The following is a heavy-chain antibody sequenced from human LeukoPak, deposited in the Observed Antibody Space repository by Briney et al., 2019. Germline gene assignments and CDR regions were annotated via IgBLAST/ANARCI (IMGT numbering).Heavy chain of an antibody. CDR1: GGTFSSYA. Sequence: ASVKVSCKASGGTFSSYAISWVRQAPGQGLEWMGGIIPIFGTANYAQKFQGRVTITTDESTSTAYMELSSLRSEDTAVYYCACEYSSSWLAPHWGQGTLVTVSS. V-gene: IGHV1-69*05. J-gene: IGHJ4*02. CDR3: ACEYSSSWLAPH. CDR2: IIPIFGTA. D-gene: IGHD6-13*01.